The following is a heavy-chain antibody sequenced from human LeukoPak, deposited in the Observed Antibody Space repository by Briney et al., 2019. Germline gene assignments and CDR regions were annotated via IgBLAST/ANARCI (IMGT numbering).Heavy chain of an antibody. Sequence: ASVKVSRKASGYTFTGYYMHWVRQAPGQGLEWMGWINPNSGGTNYAQKFQGRVTMTRDTSISTAYMELSRLRSDDTAVYYCARDEYCSSTSCYLGRWGHYYYYGMDVWGQGTTVTVSS. V-gene: IGHV1-2*02. D-gene: IGHD2-2*01. CDR3: ARDEYCSSTSCYLGRWGHYYYYGMDV. J-gene: IGHJ6*02. CDR1: GYTFTGYY. CDR2: INPNSGGT.